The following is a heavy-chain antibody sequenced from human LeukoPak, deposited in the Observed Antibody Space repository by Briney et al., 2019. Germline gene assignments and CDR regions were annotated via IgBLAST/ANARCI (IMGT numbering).Heavy chain of an antibody. D-gene: IGHD5-18*01. J-gene: IGHJ3*02. Sequence: ASVKVSCKASGYTFTGYYMHWVRQAPGQGLEWMGWINPNSGGTNYAQKFQGWVTMTRDTSISTAYMELSRLRSDDTAVYYCARDRFAMAEDAFDIWGQGTMVTVSS. CDR3: ARDRFAMAEDAFDI. CDR2: INPNSGGT. V-gene: IGHV1-2*04. CDR1: GYTFTGYY.